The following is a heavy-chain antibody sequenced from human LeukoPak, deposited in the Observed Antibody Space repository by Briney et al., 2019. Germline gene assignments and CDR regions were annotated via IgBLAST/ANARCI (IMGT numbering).Heavy chain of an antibody. CDR1: GFTFSNCA. CDR2: ISGTGNSI. CDR3: AKRYKSGTYYGAFDS. V-gene: IGHV3-23*01. D-gene: IGHD3-10*01. J-gene: IGHJ4*02. Sequence: PGRSLRLSCTASGFTFSNCAMGWVRQAPGKGLEWVSTISGTGNSIFYADSVKGRFTISRDNSKDTLYLQMNSLRAEDTAVYSCAKRYKSGTYYGAFDSWGQGTLVTVSS.